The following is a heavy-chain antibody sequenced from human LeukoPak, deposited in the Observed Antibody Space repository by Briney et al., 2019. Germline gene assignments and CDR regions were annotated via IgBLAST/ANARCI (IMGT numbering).Heavy chain of an antibody. V-gene: IGHV3-30-3*01. J-gene: IGHJ4*02. Sequence: GGSLRLSCAASGFTFSSYAMHWVRQAPGKGLEWVAVISYDGSNKYYADSVKGRFTISRDNSKNTLYLQMNSLRVEDTAVYYCARDQLLWFGEFTKFDYWGQGTLVTVSS. D-gene: IGHD3-10*01. CDR2: ISYDGSNK. CDR3: ARDQLLWFGEFTKFDY. CDR1: GFTFSSYA.